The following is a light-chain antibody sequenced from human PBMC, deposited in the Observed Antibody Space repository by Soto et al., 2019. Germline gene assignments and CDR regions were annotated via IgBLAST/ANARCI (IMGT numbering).Light chain of an antibody. V-gene: IGKV1-39*01. CDR3: QQYNNWPRT. CDR1: QSIATY. Sequence: DIEMTQFPSSLSVSVGDSFTINCRTSQSIATYLNWYQQKPGKAPKLLIFAASSLQSGVPSRFSGSRSGPDFTLTISSLQPEDFAVYYCQQYNNWPRTFGQGTKVDIK. CDR2: AAS. J-gene: IGKJ1*01.